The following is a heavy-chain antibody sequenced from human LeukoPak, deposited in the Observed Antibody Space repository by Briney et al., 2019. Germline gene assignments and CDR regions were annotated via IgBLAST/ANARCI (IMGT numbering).Heavy chain of an antibody. Sequence: GGSLRLSCAASGFTFSNYAMNWVRQAPGKGLEWVSGISESGGSTFYADSVKGRFTISRDNSKNTLLLQMNSLRAEDTAVYCCAVSARVERVWHYFNYWGQGTLVTVSS. CDR2: ISESGGST. CDR3: AVSARVERVWHYFNY. V-gene: IGHV3-23*01. D-gene: IGHD6-6*01. CDR1: GFTFSNYA. J-gene: IGHJ4*02.